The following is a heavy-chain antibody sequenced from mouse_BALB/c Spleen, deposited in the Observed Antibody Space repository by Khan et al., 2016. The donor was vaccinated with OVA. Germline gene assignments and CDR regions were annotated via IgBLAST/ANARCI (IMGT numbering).Heavy chain of an antibody. V-gene: IGHV1-15*01. J-gene: IGHJ3*01. CDR1: GYTFTDYE. CDR3: TRESAY. CDR2: IDPETGGT. Sequence: QVQLQQSGAELVRPGASVTLSCKASGYTFTDYEMHWVKQTPVHGLEWIGAIDPETGGTAYNQKFKGKATLTADKSSSTAYMELRSLTSEDSAVYYCTRESAYWGQGTLVTVSA.